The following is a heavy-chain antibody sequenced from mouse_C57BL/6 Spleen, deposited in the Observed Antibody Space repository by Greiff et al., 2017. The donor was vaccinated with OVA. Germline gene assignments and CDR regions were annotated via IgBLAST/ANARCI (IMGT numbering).Heavy chain of an antibody. CDR2: IDPNSGGT. CDR1: GYTFTSYW. CDR3: ARERKGTFPFDY. V-gene: IGHV1-72*01. J-gene: IGHJ2*01. Sequence: QVHVKQSGAELVKPGASVKLSCKASGYTFTSYWMHWVKQRPGRGLEWIGRIDPNSGGTKYNEKFKSKATLTVDKPSSTAYMQLSSLTSEDSAVYCCARERKGTFPFDYWGQGTTLTVSS. D-gene: IGHD2-14*01.